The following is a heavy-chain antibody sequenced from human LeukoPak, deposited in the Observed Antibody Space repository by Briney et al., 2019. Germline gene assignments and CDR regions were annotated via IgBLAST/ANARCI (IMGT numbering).Heavy chain of an antibody. CDR3: ARGSRPTYYYDSSGYYPLYYFDY. D-gene: IGHD3-22*01. CDR1: GGSFSGYY. J-gene: IGHJ4*02. V-gene: IGHV4-34*01. CDR2: INHSGST. Sequence: TTSETLSLTCAVYGGSFSGYYWSWIRQPPGKGLEWIGGINHSGSTNYNPSLKSRVTISVDTSKNQFSLKLSSVTAADTAVYYCARGSRPTYYYDSSGYYPLYYFDYWGQGTLVTVSS.